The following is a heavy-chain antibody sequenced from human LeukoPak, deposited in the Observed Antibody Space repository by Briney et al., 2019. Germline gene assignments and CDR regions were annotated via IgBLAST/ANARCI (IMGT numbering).Heavy chain of an antibody. D-gene: IGHD6-19*01. CDR2: IHSSGST. CDR1: GGSIGNYH. Sequence: SETLSLTCTVSGGSIGNYHWSWIRQPAGKGLEWIGQIHSSGSTNYNPPLKSRVSMSIDTTEDQVSLTIRSVTVADTALYYCARRDTSSGWSFDSWGPGNLVTVAS. CDR3: ARRDTSSGWSFDS. J-gene: IGHJ4*02. V-gene: IGHV4-4*07.